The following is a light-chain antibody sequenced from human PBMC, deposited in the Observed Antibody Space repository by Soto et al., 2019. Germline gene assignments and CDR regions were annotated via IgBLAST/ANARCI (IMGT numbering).Light chain of an antibody. CDR2: DVS. V-gene: IGLV2-11*01. J-gene: IGLJ1*01. CDR3: CSYAGSFTYV. CDR1: SSDVGGYNY. Sequence: QSALTQPRSVSGSPGQSVTISCTGTSSDVGGYNYVSWYQQHPGKAPKLMIYDVSKRPSGVPDRFSSSKSGNTASLTISGVEDEDEAYYNCCSYAGSFTYVFGAGTKLTVL.